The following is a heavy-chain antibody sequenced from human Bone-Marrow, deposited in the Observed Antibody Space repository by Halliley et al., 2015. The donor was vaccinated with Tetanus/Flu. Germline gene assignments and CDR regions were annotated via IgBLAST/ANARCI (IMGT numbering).Heavy chain of an antibody. Sequence: MGIIDPAGNSDPRYSPSFQGQVTISVDKSINPAYLQWSSLKASDTAIYYCARLPSDYYGMDVWGQGTTVTVSS. CDR2: IDPAGNSDP. D-gene: IGHD6-19*01. CDR3: ARLPSDYYGMDV. J-gene: IGHJ6*02. V-gene: IGHV5-51*01.